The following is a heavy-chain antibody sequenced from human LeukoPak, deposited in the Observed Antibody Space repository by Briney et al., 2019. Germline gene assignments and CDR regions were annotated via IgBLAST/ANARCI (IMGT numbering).Heavy chain of an antibody. D-gene: IGHD6-19*01. J-gene: IGHJ4*02. CDR2: INAGNGNT. CDR1: GYTFTSYA. Sequence: ASVKVSCKASGYTFTSYAMHWVRQAPGQRLEWMGWINAGNGNTKYSQKFQGRVTITRDTSASTAYMELSSLRSEDTAVYYCARGRMAGTYVFDSWGQGTLVTVSS. V-gene: IGHV1-3*01. CDR3: ARGRMAGTYVFDS.